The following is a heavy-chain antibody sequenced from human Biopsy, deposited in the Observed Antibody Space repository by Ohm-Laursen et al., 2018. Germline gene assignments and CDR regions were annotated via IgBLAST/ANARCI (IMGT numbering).Heavy chain of an antibody. CDR3: AREAIGVATAFDI. V-gene: IGHV4-59*01. Sequence: GTLSLTWAVSGVSISTYYWSWIRQSPGRGLEWIAYIYYSGSTDYNPSLKSRVTISLDMSKNQFSLKLSSVTAADTAIYYCAREAIGVATAFDIWGQGTMATVSS. D-gene: IGHD5-12*01. CDR2: IYYSGST. J-gene: IGHJ3*02. CDR1: GVSISTYY.